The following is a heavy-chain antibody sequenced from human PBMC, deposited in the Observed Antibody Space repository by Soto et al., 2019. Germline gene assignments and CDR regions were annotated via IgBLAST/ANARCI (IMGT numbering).Heavy chain of an antibody. Sequence: LTLTCTVSGGSISSSSYYWGWIRQPPGKGLEWIGSIYYSGSTYYNPSLKSRVTISVDTSKNQFSLKLSSVTAADTAVYYCARPTTRYYGMDVWGQGTTVTVSS. CDR2: IYYSGST. V-gene: IGHV4-39*01. CDR1: GGSISSSSYY. J-gene: IGHJ6*02. CDR3: ARPTTRYYGMDV. D-gene: IGHD1-1*01.